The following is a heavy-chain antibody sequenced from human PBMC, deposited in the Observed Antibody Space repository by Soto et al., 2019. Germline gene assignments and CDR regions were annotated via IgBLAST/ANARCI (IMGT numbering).Heavy chain of an antibody. CDR3: AKSGGIAAAGPSFDY. D-gene: IGHD6-13*01. J-gene: IGHJ4*02. CDR1: GFTFDDYA. V-gene: IGHV3-9*01. Sequence: PGGSLRLSCAASGFTFDDYAMHWVRQAPGKGLEWVSGISWNSGSIGYADSVKGRFTISRDNAKNSLYLQMNSLRAEDTALYYCAKSGGIAAAGPSFDYWGQGTQVTVSS. CDR2: ISWNSGSI.